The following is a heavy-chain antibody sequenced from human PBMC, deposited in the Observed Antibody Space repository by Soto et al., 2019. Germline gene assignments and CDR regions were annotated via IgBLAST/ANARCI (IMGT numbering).Heavy chain of an antibody. D-gene: IGHD3-16*01. V-gene: IGHV5-51*01. CDR1: GYSFTGYW. Sequence: LKVSCKGSGYSFTGYWIGWVRQMPGKGLEWMGIIYPGDSDTRYSPSFQGQVTISADKSISTAYLQWSSLKASDTAMYYCARLEEEELWGQFDYWGQGTLVTVSS. CDR3: ARLEEEELWGQFDY. J-gene: IGHJ4*02. CDR2: IYPGDSDT.